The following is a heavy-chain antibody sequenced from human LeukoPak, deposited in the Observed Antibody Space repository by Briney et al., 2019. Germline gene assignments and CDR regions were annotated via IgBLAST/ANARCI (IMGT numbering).Heavy chain of an antibody. V-gene: IGHV4-59*01. CDR3: ARAEPYYYYYGMDV. CDR2: IYYSGST. J-gene: IGHJ6*02. CDR1: GGSISSYY. Sequence: PSETLSLTCTVSGGSISSYYWSWIRQPPGKGLEWLGYIYYSGSTNYNPSLKSRVTISVDTSKNQFSLKLSSVTAADTAVYYCARAEPYYYYYGMDVWGQGTTVTVSS. D-gene: IGHD1-26*01.